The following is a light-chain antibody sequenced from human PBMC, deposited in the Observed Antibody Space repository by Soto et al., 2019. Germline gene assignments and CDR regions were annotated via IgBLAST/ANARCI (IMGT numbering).Light chain of an antibody. CDR2: GAS. V-gene: IGKV1-39*01. Sequence: DIQMTQSPSSLSAFVGDSVTITCRASQSIGKNLNWYQQTPGRAPKLLISGASTLRTGVPATFRGSGSGTDFTLSIDNLQPQDFATYYCQQTLSTPITFGQGTRLVIK. CDR1: QSIGKN. CDR3: QQTLSTPIT. J-gene: IGKJ5*01.